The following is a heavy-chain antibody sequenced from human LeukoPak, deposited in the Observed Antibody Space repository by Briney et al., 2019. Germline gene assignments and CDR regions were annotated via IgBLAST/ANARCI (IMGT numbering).Heavy chain of an antibody. CDR3: ARRGYCSSTSCYEYWFDP. CDR1: GGSISYYY. Sequence: SETLSLTCTVSGGSISYYYWGWIRQPPGKGLEWIGIIYYSGSTYYNPSLKSRLTISVDTSKNQFSLKLSSVTATDTAVYYCARRGYCSSTSCYEYWFDPWGQGTLVTVSS. V-gene: IGHV4-39*01. D-gene: IGHD2-2*01. J-gene: IGHJ5*02. CDR2: IYYSGST.